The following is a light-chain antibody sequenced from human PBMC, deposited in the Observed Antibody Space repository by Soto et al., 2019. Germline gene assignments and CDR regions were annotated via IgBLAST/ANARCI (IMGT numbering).Light chain of an antibody. CDR3: QQYTNWPPNT. CDR2: GAS. J-gene: IGKJ5*01. CDR1: QRVYSN. V-gene: IGKV3-15*01. Sequence: EILMPQSPDTLSVPPGAPATLSCRASQRVYSNLAWYQQRPGQAPRLLIYGASTRATGVPARFSGRGSGTEFTLTISSLQSEDFAVYYCQQYTNWPPNTFGQGTRLEI.